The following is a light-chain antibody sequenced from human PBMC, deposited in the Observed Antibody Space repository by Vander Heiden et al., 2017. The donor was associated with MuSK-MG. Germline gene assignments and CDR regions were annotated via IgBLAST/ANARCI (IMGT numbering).Light chain of an antibody. J-gene: IGKJ1*01. CDR1: QSVSSN. V-gene: IGKV3-15*01. CDR2: AAS. CDR3: QHDNTWCGT. Sequence: EIVMTQSPATLSVSPGERATLSCRASQSVSSNLAWYQQKPGQAPRLLIYAASTRATAIPARFSGSRSGTEFTLTISSLQSEDFAVYYCQHDNTWCGTFGPGTKVEIK.